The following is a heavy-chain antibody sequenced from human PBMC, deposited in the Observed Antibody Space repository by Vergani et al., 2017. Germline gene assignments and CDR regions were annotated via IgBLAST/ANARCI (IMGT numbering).Heavy chain of an antibody. V-gene: IGHV2-26*01. D-gene: IGHD3-10*01. CDR2: IFSNDEK. CDR1: GFSLSNARMG. J-gene: IGHJ6*03. Sequence: QVTLKESGPVLVKPTETLTLTCTVSGFSLSNARMGVSWIRQPPGKALEWLAHIFSNDEKSCSTSLKSRLTISKDTSKSQVVLTMTNMDPVDTATYYCARSYGSASRPYYYYYYYMDVWGNGTTVTVSS. CDR3: ARSYGSASRPYYYYYYYMDV.